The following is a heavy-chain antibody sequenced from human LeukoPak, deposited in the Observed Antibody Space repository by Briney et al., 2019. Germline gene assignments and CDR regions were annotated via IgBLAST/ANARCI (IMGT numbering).Heavy chain of an antibody. Sequence: ASVKVSCKASGYTFTGYYMHWVRQAPGQGLEWMGRINPNSGGTNYAQKFQGRVTTTRDTSISTAYMELSRLRSDDTAVYYCARSLVLENWFDPWGQGTLVTVSS. D-gene: IGHD6-13*01. V-gene: IGHV1-2*06. CDR2: INPNSGGT. CDR1: GYTFTGYY. J-gene: IGHJ5*02. CDR3: ARSLVLENWFDP.